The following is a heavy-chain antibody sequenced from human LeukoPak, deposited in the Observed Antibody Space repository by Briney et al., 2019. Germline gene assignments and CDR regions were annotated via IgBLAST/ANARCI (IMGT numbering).Heavy chain of an antibody. CDR3: ARVGGYSSGWYFSS. V-gene: IGHV3-7*01. CDR1: GFTFSSYS. CDR2: IKQDGSEK. Sequence: GESLRLSCAASGFTFSSYSMNWVRQAPGKGLEWVANIKQDGSEKNYVDSVKGRFTISRDNAKNSLYLQMNSLRAEDTAVYYCARVGGYSSGWYFSSWGQGTLVTVSS. D-gene: IGHD6-19*01. J-gene: IGHJ4*02.